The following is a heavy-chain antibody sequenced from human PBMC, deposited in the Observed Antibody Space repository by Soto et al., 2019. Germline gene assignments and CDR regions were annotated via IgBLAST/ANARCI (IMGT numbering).Heavy chain of an antibody. CDR2: ITGSGDYT. D-gene: IGHD4-17*01. J-gene: IGHJ3*01. Sequence: EAQMLESGGGLVQPGGSLRLSCAASGFTFSSYALTWVRQAPGKGLEWVSSITGSGDYTRYTDSVKGRFTITRDNAKNTLFLQMKSLRADDTAIYYCGKDPNGDYFGAFDFWGQGTMVTVSS. CDR3: GKDPNGDYFGAFDF. CDR1: GFTFSSYA. V-gene: IGHV3-23*01.